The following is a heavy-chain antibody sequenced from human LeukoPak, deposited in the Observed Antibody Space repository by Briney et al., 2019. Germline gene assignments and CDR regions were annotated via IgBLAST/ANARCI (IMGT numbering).Heavy chain of an antibody. V-gene: IGHV3-43*02. J-gene: IGHJ4*02. CDR3: ARSTTWWGNDY. CDR2: ISGDGGDT. Sequence: GGSLRLSCAASGFTFDDYAMHWVRQDPGKGLEWVSLISGDGGDTYYADSVKGRFTVSRDNSKTSLYLQMNSLRTEDTALYYCARSTTWWGNDYWGQGTLVTVSS. D-gene: IGHD6-13*01. CDR1: GFTFDDYA.